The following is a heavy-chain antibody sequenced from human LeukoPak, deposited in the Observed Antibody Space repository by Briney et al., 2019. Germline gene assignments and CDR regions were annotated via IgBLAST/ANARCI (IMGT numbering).Heavy chain of an antibody. J-gene: IGHJ4*02. CDR2: IKEDGSEI. CDR1: GFTFSSYW. Sequence: GGSLRLSCAASGFTFSSYWMTWVRQAPGKGLEWVANIKEDGSEIYYVDSVKGRFTISRDNAKNSLYLQLNSLRAEDTAVYYCARSPYDFWSAYLHYFDCWGQGTLVAVSS. D-gene: IGHD3-3*01. CDR3: ARSPYDFWSAYLHYFDC. V-gene: IGHV3-7*01.